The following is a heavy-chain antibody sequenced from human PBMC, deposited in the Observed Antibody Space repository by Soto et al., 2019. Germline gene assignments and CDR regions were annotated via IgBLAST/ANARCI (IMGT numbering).Heavy chain of an antibody. V-gene: IGHV1-18*01. CDR1: GYTFTSYG. Sequence: ASVKVSCKASGYTFTSYGSSWVRQAPGQGLEWMGWISAYNGNTNYAQKLQGRVTMTTDTSTSTAYMELRSLRSDDTAVYYCARDTTYYDILTGYYYFDYWGQGTLVTVSS. D-gene: IGHD3-9*01. CDR2: ISAYNGNT. J-gene: IGHJ4*02. CDR3: ARDTTYYDILTGYYYFDY.